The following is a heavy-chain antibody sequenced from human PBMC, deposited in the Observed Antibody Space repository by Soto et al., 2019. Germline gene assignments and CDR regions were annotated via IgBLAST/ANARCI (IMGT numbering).Heavy chain of an antibody. CDR2: IDPGDSSA. V-gene: IGHV5-10-1*01. CDR3: ARRYCSRADCYSDS. D-gene: IGHD2-2*01. Sequence: PGESLKISCHGSGYTFFSFWIVWVRQVPGKSLEWVGRIDPGDSSATYSPTFQGHVTISADRSTRSAYLQWRSLRASDTAIYFCARRYCSRADCYSDSWGQGSLVTVSS. CDR1: GYTFFSFW. J-gene: IGHJ4*02.